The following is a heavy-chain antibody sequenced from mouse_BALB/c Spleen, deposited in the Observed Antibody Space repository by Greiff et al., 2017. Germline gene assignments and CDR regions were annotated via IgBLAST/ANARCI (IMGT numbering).Heavy chain of an antibody. CDR1: GYSITSDYA. Sequence: VQLKESGPGLVKPSQSLSLTCTVTGYSITSDYAWNWIRQFPGNKLEWMGYISYSGSTSYNPSLKSRISITRDTSKNQFFLQLNSVTTEDTATYYCARYTWYFDVWGAGTTVTVSS. CDR3: ARYTWYFDV. CDR2: ISYSGST. J-gene: IGHJ1*01. V-gene: IGHV3-2*02.